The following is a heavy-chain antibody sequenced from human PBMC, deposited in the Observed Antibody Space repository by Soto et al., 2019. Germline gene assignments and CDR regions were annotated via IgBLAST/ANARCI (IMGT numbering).Heavy chain of an antibody. D-gene: IGHD4-17*01. V-gene: IGHV1-18*01. CDR3: SIADYGDDDY. CDR2: IKAYSGNT. J-gene: IGHJ4*02. CDR1: GYTFPTST. Sequence: QLQLVQSGAEAKKPGASVKVSCKASGYTFPTSTISWVRQAPGQGLEWMGWIKAYSGNTNYAQKLQGRVTMTTDTSTNTAYIELRRLTTDVTAIYYCSIADYGDDDYWGQGTLVTVSS.